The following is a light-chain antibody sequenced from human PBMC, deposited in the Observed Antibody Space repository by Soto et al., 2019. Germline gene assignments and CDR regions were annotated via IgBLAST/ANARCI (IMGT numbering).Light chain of an antibody. CDR2: AAS. Sequence: DIQMTQSPSSLSASVGDRVTITCRARQGISNYLAWYQQNPGKVPKLMIYAASTLQSGVPSRFSGSGSGTDFTLTISSLQPEDVATYYCQKYNSAPWTFGQGTKVEIK. V-gene: IGKV1-27*01. CDR1: QGISNY. CDR3: QKYNSAPWT. J-gene: IGKJ1*01.